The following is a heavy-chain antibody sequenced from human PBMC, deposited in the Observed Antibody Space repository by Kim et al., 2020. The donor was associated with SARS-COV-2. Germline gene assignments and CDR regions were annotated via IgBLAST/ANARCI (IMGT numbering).Heavy chain of an antibody. V-gene: IGHV3-30*03. J-gene: IGHJ6*02. CDR3: AASPRSSGWPGIYYYYGMDV. D-gene: IGHD6-19*01. CDR2: ISYDGSNK. CDR1: GFTFSSYG. Sequence: GGSLRLSCAASGFTFSSYGMHWVRQAPGKGLEWVAVISYDGSNKYYADSVKGRFTISRDNSKNTLYLQMNSLRAEDTAVYYCAASPRSSGWPGIYYYYGMDVWGQGTTVTVSS.